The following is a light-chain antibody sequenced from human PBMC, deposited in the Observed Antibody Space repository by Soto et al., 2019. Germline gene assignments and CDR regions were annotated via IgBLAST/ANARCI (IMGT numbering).Light chain of an antibody. CDR3: SSYTSSSTYV. CDR1: SSDVGGYNY. Sequence: LTQPASVSGSPGQSITISCTGTSSDVGGYNYVSWYQQHPGKAPKFIIYEVSNRPSGVSNRFSGSKSGNTASLTISGLQAEDEADYYCSSYTSSSTYVFGTGTKVTVL. V-gene: IGLV2-14*01. J-gene: IGLJ1*01. CDR2: EVS.